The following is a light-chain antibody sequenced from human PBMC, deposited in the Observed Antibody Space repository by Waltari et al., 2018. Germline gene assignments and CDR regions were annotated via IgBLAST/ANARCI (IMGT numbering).Light chain of an antibody. CDR3: QHRDNWPLT. Sequence: EIVLKQSPGTLSLSPGERATLSCRASQSISRYLVWYQQKPGQAPRLLIYDASNRVTGTPARFSGSGSGTDFTLTISNLEPEDFAVYYCQHRDNWPLTFGGGTKVEI. V-gene: IGKV3-11*01. CDR2: DAS. J-gene: IGKJ4*01. CDR1: QSISRY.